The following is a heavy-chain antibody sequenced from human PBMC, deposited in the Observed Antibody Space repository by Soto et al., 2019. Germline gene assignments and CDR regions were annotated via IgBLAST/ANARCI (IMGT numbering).Heavy chain of an antibody. CDR3: ARESGGATATLDYYYFYMDV. CDR2: INPTGGGT. Sequence: QVQLVQSGAEVRKPGASVTVSCRSSGDSFNDYYIHWVRQAPGQGFEWMGWINPTGGGTKYAQKFQGWVSMSRDTSVATVYMQLSMLRSDDTAVYYCARESGGATATLDYYYFYMDVWGTGTTVTVSS. J-gene: IGHJ6*03. V-gene: IGHV1-2*04. D-gene: IGHD1-26*01. CDR1: GDSFNDYY.